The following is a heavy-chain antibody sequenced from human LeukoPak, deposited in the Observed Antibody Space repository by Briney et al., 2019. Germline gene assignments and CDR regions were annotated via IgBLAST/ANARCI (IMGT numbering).Heavy chain of an antibody. V-gene: IGHV3-33*06. CDR3: AKDLKWGKYGGYDY. CDR2: IWYDGSNK. Sequence: PGGTLRLFCAASGFTYSSYGMHWVRQAPGKGLVGGAVIWYDGSNKYYADSVKGRFTNSRENSKNTLYLQMNSLRAEETAVYYCAKDLKWGKYGGYDYWGQGTLVTVSS. CDR1: GFTYSSYG. J-gene: IGHJ4*02. D-gene: IGHD4-17*01.